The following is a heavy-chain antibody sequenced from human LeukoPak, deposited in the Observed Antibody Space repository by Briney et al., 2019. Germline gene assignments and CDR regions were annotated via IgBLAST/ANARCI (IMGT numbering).Heavy chain of an antibody. CDR2: IYSGGST. Sequence: PGGSLRLSCAASGFTVSSNYMSWVRQAPGKGLEWVSVIYSGGSTYYADSVKGRFTISRDNSKNTLYLQMNSLRAEDTAVYYCARASYYYNISGYYLYPDYYYYYGRDVWGQGPTVPVSS. CDR3: ARASYYYNISGYYLYPDYYYYYGRDV. CDR1: GFTVSSNY. V-gene: IGHV3-53*01. D-gene: IGHD3-22*01. J-gene: IGHJ6*02.